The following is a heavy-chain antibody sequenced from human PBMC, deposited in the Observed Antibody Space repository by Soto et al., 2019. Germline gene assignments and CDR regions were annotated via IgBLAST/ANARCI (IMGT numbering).Heavy chain of an antibody. V-gene: IGHV4-31*03. CDR3: ASRYYYGSGSLLGNWSDP. CDR1: GGSISSGGYY. Sequence: PSETLSLTCTVSGGSISSGGYYWSWIRQHPGKGLEWIGYIYYSGSTYYNPSLKSRVTISVDTSKNQFSLKLSSVTAADTAVYYCASRYYYGSGSLLGNWSDPRGQGTLVTVSS. CDR2: IYYSGST. D-gene: IGHD3-10*01. J-gene: IGHJ5*02.